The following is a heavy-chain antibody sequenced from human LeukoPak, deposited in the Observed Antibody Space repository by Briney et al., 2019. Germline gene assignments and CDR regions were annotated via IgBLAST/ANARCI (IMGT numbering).Heavy chain of an antibody. CDR2: MNPNSGNT. Sequence: ASVKVSCKASGYTFTSYDINWVRQATGQGLEWMGWMNPNSGNTGYAQKFQGRVTMTRNTSISTAYMELSSLRSEGTAVYYCARPGEYSSSWSEYFQHWGQGTLVTVSS. CDR3: ARPGEYSSSWSEYFQH. CDR1: GYTFTSYD. J-gene: IGHJ1*01. D-gene: IGHD6-13*01. V-gene: IGHV1-8*01.